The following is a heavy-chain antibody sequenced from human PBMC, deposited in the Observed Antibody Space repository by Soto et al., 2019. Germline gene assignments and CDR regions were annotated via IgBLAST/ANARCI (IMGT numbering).Heavy chain of an antibody. Sequence: PSETLSLTCTVSGGSISSYYWSWIRQPPGKGLEWIGYIYYSGSTNYNPSLKSRVTISVDTSKNQFSLKLSSVTAADTAVYYCARDTIAAAGNYYYYYGMDVWGQGTTVTAP. CDR3: ARDTIAAAGNYYYYYGMDV. CDR1: GGSISSYY. V-gene: IGHV4-59*01. D-gene: IGHD6-13*01. J-gene: IGHJ6*02. CDR2: IYYSGST.